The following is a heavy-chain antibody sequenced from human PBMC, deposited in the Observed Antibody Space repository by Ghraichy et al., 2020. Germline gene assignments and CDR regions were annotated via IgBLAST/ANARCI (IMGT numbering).Heavy chain of an antibody. Sequence: GGSLRLSCAASGFTFSSYGMHWVRQAPGKGLEWVAVIWYDGSNKYYADSVKGRFTISRDNSKNTLYLQMNSLRAEDTAVYYCARSSSWACTASFDDWGQGTLVTVSS. CDR3: ARSSSWACTASFDD. V-gene: IGHV3-33*01. D-gene: IGHD2-8*02. J-gene: IGHJ4*02. CDR2: IWYDGSNK. CDR1: GFTFSSYG.